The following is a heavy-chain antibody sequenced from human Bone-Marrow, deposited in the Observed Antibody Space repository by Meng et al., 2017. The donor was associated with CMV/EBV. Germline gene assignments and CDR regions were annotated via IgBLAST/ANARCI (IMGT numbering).Heavy chain of an antibody. Sequence: SLKISCAASGFTFDDYAMHWVRQAPGKGLEWVSGISWNSGSIGYADSVKGRFTISRDNAKNSLYLQMNSLRAEVMALYYCAKDIGHDFPLPYGMDVWGQGTTVTVSS. CDR2: ISWNSGSI. D-gene: IGHD3-3*01. CDR1: GFTFDDYA. J-gene: IGHJ6*02. V-gene: IGHV3-9*03. CDR3: AKDIGHDFPLPYGMDV.